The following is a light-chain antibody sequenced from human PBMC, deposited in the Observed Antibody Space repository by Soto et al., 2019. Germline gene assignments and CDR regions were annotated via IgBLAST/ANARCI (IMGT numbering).Light chain of an antibody. V-gene: IGKV3-20*01. CDR1: QSVSSNY. Sequence: EIVLTQSPGTLSLSPGERATLSCRASQSVSSNYLAWYQQKPGQAPRLLIYGASSRATGIPDRFSGSGSGTDFTLTISRLEPEDFALYYCQQYGSSPQTFCQGTNLEIK. CDR3: QQYGSSPQT. CDR2: GAS. J-gene: IGKJ2*01.